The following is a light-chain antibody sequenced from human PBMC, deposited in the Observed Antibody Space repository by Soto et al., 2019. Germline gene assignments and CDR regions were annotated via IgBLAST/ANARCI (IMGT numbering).Light chain of an antibody. J-gene: IGKJ1*01. CDR1: QSISTY. Sequence: DIQMTQSPSSLSASVGDRVTITCRSSQSISTYLNWYQQKPVKAPNLLIYTTSNLESGVPSRFSGSGSGTDFTLTINSLQLEDFATYYCQHYNSYSEAFGQGTKVDIK. CDR2: TTS. V-gene: IGKV1-39*01. CDR3: QHYNSYSEA.